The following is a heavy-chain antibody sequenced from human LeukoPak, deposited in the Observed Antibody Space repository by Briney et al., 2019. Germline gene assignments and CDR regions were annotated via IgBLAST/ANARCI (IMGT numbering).Heavy chain of an antibody. V-gene: IGHV4-30-2*01. CDR1: GGSISSGGYY. J-gene: IGHJ4*02. CDR2: IYHSGST. Sequence: SETLSLTCTVSGGSISSGGYYWSWIRQPPGKGLEWIGYIYHSGSTYYNPSLKSRVTISVDRSKNQFSLKLSSVTAADTAVYYCARLDSSTSFLWGQGTLVTVSS. CDR3: ARLDSSTSFL. D-gene: IGHD2-2*01.